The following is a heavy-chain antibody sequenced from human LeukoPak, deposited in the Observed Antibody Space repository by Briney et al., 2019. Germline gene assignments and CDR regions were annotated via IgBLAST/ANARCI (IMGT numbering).Heavy chain of an antibody. CDR3: ATASYNDILIGARRAFEI. CDR2: FDPEDGET. CDR1: GYTLTELS. J-gene: IGHJ3*02. Sequence: GSVKVSCKVSGYTLTELSMHWVRQAPGKGLEWVGRFDPEDGETFYAQTFQGRVTMTEDTSTDTAYMEMSSLRSEDTAVYYGATASYNDILIGARRAFEIWGQRTM. V-gene: IGHV1-24*01. D-gene: IGHD3-9*01.